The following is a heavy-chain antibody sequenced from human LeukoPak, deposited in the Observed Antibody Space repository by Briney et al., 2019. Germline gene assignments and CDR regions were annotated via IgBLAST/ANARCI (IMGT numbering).Heavy chain of an antibody. Sequence: GGSLRLSCAASGFTFSSYWMHWVRQAPGKGLVWVSRINSDGSSTSYADSVKGRFTISRDNAKNTLYLQMNSLRAEDTAVYYCARATPAGILTGYYFDYWGQGTLVTVSS. J-gene: IGHJ4*02. CDR2: INSDGSST. V-gene: IGHV3-74*01. CDR3: ARATPAGILTGYYFDY. CDR1: GFTFSSYW. D-gene: IGHD3-9*01.